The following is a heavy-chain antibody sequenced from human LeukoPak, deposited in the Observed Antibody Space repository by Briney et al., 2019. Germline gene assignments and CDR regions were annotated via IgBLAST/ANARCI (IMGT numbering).Heavy chain of an antibody. J-gene: IGHJ4*02. CDR3: ARDVGSNWYERFDD. Sequence: GGSLRLSCAASGFTFSTYAIHWVRQAPGKGLEWVAVISYDGSTKYYADSVKGRFTISRDNSKNTLYLQMNSLRAEDTSVYYCARDVGSNWYERFDDWGQGTLVTVSS. D-gene: IGHD6-13*01. CDR1: GFTFSTYA. CDR2: ISYDGSTK. V-gene: IGHV3-30-3*01.